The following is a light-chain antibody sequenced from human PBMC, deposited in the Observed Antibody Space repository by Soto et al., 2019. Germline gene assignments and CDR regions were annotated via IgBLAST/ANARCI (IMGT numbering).Light chain of an antibody. Sequence: EIVLTQSPATLSLSPGERATLSCRASQSVSSYLAWYQQKPGQAPRLLIYDASNRATDIPARFSGSGSGTDFDLTISSLEPEDFAVYYCQERSNWPRTIGQGTKVGIK. CDR2: DAS. CDR1: QSVSSY. V-gene: IGKV3-11*01. J-gene: IGKJ1*01. CDR3: QERSNWPRT.